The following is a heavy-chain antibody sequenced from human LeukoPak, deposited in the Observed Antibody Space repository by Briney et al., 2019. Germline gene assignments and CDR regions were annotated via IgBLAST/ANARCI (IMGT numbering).Heavy chain of an antibody. CDR1: GGTFSSYA. CDR2: IIPIFGTA. Sequence: ASVKVSCKASGGTFSSYAISWVRQALGQGLEWMGGIIPIFGTANYAQKFQGRVTITADESTSTAYTELSSLRSEDTAVYYCARGYYDSSGYYAHWGQGTLVTVSS. V-gene: IGHV1-69*13. J-gene: IGHJ4*02. CDR3: ARGYYDSSGYYAH. D-gene: IGHD3-22*01.